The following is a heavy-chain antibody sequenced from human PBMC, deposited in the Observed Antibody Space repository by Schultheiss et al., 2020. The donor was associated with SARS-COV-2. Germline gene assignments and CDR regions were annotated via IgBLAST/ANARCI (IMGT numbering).Heavy chain of an antibody. V-gene: IGHV4-34*01. D-gene: IGHD1-26*01. J-gene: IGHJ6*03. CDR2: INHSGST. Sequence: SETLSLTCAVYGGSFSGYYWSWIRQPPGKGLEWIGEINHSGSTNYNPSLKSRVTISVDTSKNQFSLKLSFVTAADTAVYYCARSLGGSYLVYYYYYMDVWGKGTTVTVSS. CDR3: ARSLGGSYLVYYYYYMDV. CDR1: GGSFSGYY.